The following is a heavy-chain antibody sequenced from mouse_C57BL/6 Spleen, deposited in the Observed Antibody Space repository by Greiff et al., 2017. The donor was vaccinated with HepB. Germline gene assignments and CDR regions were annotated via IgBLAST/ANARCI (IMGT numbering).Heavy chain of an antibody. J-gene: IGHJ2*01. V-gene: IGHV1-52*01. Sequence: VQLQQPGAELGRPGPSVKLSCKATGNTFTGYWMHWVKQRPRQGLDWIGNIDPSDSETNYNQKFKDKATLTVDKSSSTAYMQLSSLTTEDSAVYYCAREGDYLDYWGQGTTLTVSS. CDR1: GNTFTGYW. CDR2: IDPSDSET. CDR3: AREGDYLDY.